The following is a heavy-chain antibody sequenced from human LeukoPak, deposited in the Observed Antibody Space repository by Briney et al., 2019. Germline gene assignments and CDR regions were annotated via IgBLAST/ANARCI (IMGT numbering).Heavy chain of an antibody. V-gene: IGHV3-30*02. CDR2: ILYDGCND. Sequence: GGSLRLSCVASGFSFSKFGMHWVRQAPGRGLGRVAVILYDGCNDYYAEAVRGRFTISRDNFKRTLYLEMNTLRSEDTALYYCTKDLRYYYIDNHSTMDAHDYWGQGTLVTVSS. CDR3: TKDLRYYYIDNHSTMDAHDY. J-gene: IGHJ4*02. D-gene: IGHD2/OR15-2a*01. CDR1: GFSFSKFG.